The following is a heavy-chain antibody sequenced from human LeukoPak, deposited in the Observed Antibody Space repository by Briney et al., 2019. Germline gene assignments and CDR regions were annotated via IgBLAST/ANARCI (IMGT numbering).Heavy chain of an antibody. V-gene: IGHV4-30-4*01. Sequence: KSSQTLSLTCTVSGGSISSGDYYWSWIRQPPGKGLEWIGYIYYSGSTNYNPSLKSRVTISVDTSKNQFSLKLSSVTAADTAVYYCARFMGPRVTIFGVEPGWFDPWGQGTLVTVSS. J-gene: IGHJ5*02. CDR1: GGSISSGDYY. D-gene: IGHD3-3*01. CDR3: ARFMGPRVTIFGVEPGWFDP. CDR2: IYYSGST.